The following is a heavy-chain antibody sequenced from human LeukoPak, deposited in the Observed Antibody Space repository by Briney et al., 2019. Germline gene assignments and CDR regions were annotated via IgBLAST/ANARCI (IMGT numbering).Heavy chain of an antibody. CDR3: AREGYYGSGSPPSLYFDY. J-gene: IGHJ4*02. D-gene: IGHD3-10*01. CDR2: TSSDLNVK. V-gene: IGHV3-30-3*01. CDR1: GFIFRNYV. Sequence: GGSLRLPCAASGFIFRNYVIHWVRQAPGKGQEWVAVTSSDLNVKLYADSVKGRFTISRDNSRSTLYLQMNSLRPEDTAIYYCAREGYYGSGSPPSLYFDYWGQGTLVTVSS.